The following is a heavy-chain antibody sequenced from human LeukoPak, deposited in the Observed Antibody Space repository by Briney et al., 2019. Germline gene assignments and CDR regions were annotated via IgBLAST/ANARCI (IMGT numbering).Heavy chain of an antibody. CDR3: ARASSAEMDYYYYYMDV. V-gene: IGHV1-8*01. CDR1: GYTFTSYD. CDR2: MNPNSGNT. Sequence: ASVKVSCKASGYTFTSYDINWVRQATGQGLEWMGWMNPNSGNTGYAQKFQGRVTMTRNTSISTAYMELSGLRSEDTAVYYCARASSAEMDYYYYYMDVWGKGTTVTVSS. D-gene: IGHD3-22*01. J-gene: IGHJ6*03.